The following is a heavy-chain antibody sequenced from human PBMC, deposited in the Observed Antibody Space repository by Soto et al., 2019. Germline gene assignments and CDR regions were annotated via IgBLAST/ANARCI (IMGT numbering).Heavy chain of an antibody. CDR3: AKNQERELPRVIDF. V-gene: IGHV3-23*01. CDR1: GLRFSSYA. J-gene: IGHJ4*02. D-gene: IGHD1-7*01. CDR2: ITAGGDKT. Sequence: EVQLLESGGGFIQPGGSLRLSCAASGLRFSSYAMFWVRQAPGKGLEWVSAITAGGDKTYFADSVRGRFTISRDRSKNTLYLQMSSLRAEDTALYYCAKNQERELPRVIDFWGQGTLVTVSS.